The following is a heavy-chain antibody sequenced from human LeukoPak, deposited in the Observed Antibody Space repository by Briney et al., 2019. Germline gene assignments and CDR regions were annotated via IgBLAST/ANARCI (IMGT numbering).Heavy chain of an antibody. V-gene: IGHV4-39*07. CDR1: GGSISSTSYY. CDR2: IYYSGNT. J-gene: IGHJ6*02. CDR3: ARDQYYYGMDV. Sequence: SETLSLTCTVSGGSISSTSYYWGWIRQPPGKGLEWIGSIYYSGNTYYNPSLKSRVTISVDTSKNQFSLKLSSVTAADTAVYYCARDQYYYGMDVWGQGTTVTVSS.